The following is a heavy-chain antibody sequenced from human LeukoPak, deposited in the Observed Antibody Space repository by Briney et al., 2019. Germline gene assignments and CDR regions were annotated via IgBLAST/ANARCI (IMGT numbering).Heavy chain of an antibody. CDR1: GGSISSYY. V-gene: IGHV4-59*12. Sequence: SETLSLTCTVSGGSISSYYWSWIRQPPGKGLEWIGYIYYSGSTNYNPSLKSRVTISADTSKNQFSLKLSSVTAADTAVYYCARDNDSDAFDIWGQGTMVTVSS. CDR2: IYYSGST. D-gene: IGHD3-16*01. J-gene: IGHJ3*02. CDR3: ARDNDSDAFDI.